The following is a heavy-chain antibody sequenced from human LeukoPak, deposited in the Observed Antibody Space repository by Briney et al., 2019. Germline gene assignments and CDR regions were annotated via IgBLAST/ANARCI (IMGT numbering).Heavy chain of an antibody. J-gene: IGHJ4*02. CDR2: INHSGST. CDR1: GGSFSGYY. Sequence: SETLSLTCAVYGGSFSGYYWSWSRQPPGKGLEWIGEINHSGSTNYNPSLKSRVTISVDTSKNQFSLKLSSVAAADTAVYYCARSERYCSSTSCRNFDYWGQGTLVTVSS. V-gene: IGHV4-34*01. D-gene: IGHD2-2*01. CDR3: ARSERYCSSTSCRNFDY.